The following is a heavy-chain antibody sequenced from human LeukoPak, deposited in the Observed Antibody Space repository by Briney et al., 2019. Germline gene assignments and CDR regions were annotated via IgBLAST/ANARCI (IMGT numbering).Heavy chain of an antibody. V-gene: IGHV4-34*01. CDR2: INHSGST. D-gene: IGHD4-17*01. CDR3: ARPAVTTGYYYYYYMDV. CDR1: GGSFSGYY. J-gene: IGHJ6*03. Sequence: PSETLSLTCAVYGGSFSGYYWSWIRQPPGKGLEWMGEINHSGSTNYNPSLKSRVTISVDTSKNQFSLKLSSVTAADTAVYYCARPAVTTGYYYYYYMDVWGKGTTVTVSS.